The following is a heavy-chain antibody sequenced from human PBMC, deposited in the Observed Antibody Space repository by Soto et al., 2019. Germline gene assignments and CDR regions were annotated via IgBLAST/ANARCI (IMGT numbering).Heavy chain of an antibody. J-gene: IGHJ4*02. CDR1: DGSSGSGGHS. V-gene: IGHV4-30-2*01. D-gene: IGHD2-15*01. CDR2: IYHSGST. Sequence: SETMSVTCAVSDGSSGSGGHSRSWIRQPPGKGLGWIGYIYHSGSTYYNPSLKSRVTISVDRSKNQFSLKLSSVTAADTAVYYGARGQVLAAQHWGQGTSVPVSP. CDR3: ARGQVLAAQH.